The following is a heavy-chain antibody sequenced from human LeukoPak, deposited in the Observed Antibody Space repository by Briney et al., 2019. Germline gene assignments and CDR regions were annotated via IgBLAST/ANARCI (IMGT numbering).Heavy chain of an antibody. CDR2: IKHDGSEK. Sequence: LSGGSLRLSCAASGLTGSHNYVSWVRQAPGKGLEWVASIKHDGSEKYYVDSVRGRFTISRDNTKNSLYLQMSSLRAEDTAVYYCATDRGWRTSGYYLYYFEYWGQGTLVTFSS. D-gene: IGHD3-3*01. V-gene: IGHV3-7*01. CDR3: ATDRGWRTSGYYLYYFEY. CDR1: GLTGSHNY. J-gene: IGHJ4*02.